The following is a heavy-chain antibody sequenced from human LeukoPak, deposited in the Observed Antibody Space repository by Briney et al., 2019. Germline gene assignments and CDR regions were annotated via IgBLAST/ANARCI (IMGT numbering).Heavy chain of an antibody. CDR2: IIPIFGTA. V-gene: IGHV1-69*13. D-gene: IGHD3-22*01. CDR3: ARGASLLHYYDSSGYPNYFDY. J-gene: IGHJ4*02. CDR1: GGTFSSYA. Sequence: SVNVSCKASGGTFSSYAISWVRQAPGQGLEWMGGIIPIFGTANYAQKFQGRVTITADESTSTAYMELSSLRSEDTAVYYCARGASLLHYYDSSGYPNYFDYWGQGTLVTVSS.